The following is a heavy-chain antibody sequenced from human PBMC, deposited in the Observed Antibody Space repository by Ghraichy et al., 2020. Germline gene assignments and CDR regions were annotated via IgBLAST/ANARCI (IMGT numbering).Heavy chain of an antibody. CDR2: IYYTGGP. J-gene: IGHJ4*02. CDR3: ARSTLLCSGDCYPNYFDS. Sequence: SETLSLTCSVSGDSVSSGDHYWAWVRQSPGKGLEWIGYIYYTGGPNYNPSLKSRATISVDTSKDQFSLDLISVTAADTAVYYCARSTLLCSGDCYPNYFDSWGQGSLVTVSS. CDR1: GDSVSSGDHY. V-gene: IGHV4-61*08. D-gene: IGHD2-21*02.